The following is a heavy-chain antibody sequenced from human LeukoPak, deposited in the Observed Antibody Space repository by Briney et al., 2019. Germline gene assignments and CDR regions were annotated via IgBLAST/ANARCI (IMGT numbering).Heavy chain of an antibody. CDR1: GYTFTSYG. V-gene: IGHV1-18*01. D-gene: IGHD3-3*01. J-gene: IGHJ4*02. CDR3: ARDVYYDFWSGYYWDY. CDR2: ISAYNGNT. Sequence: RAASVRVSCTASGYTFTSYGMSWVRQAPGKGLEWMGWISAYNGNTNYAQKLKGRVTITTDKTKSTAYMEVRSLRSEDTAVYYCARDVYYDFWSGYYWDYWGQGTLVTVSS.